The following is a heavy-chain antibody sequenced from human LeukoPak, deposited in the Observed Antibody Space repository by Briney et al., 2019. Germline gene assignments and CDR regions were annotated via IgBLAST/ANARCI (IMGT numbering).Heavy chain of an antibody. D-gene: IGHD4-23*01. V-gene: IGHV1-24*01. CDR1: GYTLTELS. CDR3: ATGLLAVVPFFDY. Sequence: ASVRVSCKVSGYTLTELSMHWVRQAPGKGLEWMGGFDPEDGETIYAQKFQGRVTMTEDTSTDTAYMELSSLRSEDTAVYYCATGLLAVVPFFDYWGQGTLVTVSS. J-gene: IGHJ4*02. CDR2: FDPEDGET.